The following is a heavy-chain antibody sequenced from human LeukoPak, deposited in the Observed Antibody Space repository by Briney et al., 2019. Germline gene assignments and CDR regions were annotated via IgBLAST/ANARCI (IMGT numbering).Heavy chain of an antibody. Sequence: ASVKVSCKASGYTFTGYYIHWVRQAPGQGLEWMGWINPNPHSGGTNYAQKLRGRVAMTSDTSITTAYMDLSGLTSDDTAMYFCAKATPGYFYYGMDVWGQGTAVTVSS. J-gene: IGHJ6*02. CDR3: AKATPGYFYYGMDV. CDR1: GYTFTGYY. V-gene: IGHV1-2*02. CDR2: INPNPHSGGT.